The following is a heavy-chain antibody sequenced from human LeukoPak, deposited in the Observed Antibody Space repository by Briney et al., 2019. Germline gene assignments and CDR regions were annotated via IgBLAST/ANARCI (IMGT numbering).Heavy chain of an antibody. CDR2: INPNSGGT. CDR3: AVQPRIITMIPY. J-gene: IGHJ4*02. D-gene: IGHD3-22*01. Sequence: ASVKVSCKASGYTFTGCYMHWVRQAPGQGLEWMGWINPNSGGTNYAQKFQGRVTMTRDTSISTAYMELSRLRSDDTAVYYCAVQPRIITMIPYWGQGTLVTVPS. CDR1: GYTFTGCY. V-gene: IGHV1-2*02.